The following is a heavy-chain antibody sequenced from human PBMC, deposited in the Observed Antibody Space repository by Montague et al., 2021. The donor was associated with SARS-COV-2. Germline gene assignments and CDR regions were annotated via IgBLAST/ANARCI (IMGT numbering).Heavy chain of an antibody. V-gene: IGHV4-39*01. CDR1: GGSISSSSYY. CDR2: IYYSGST. J-gene: IGHJ4*02. Sequence: SETLSLTCTVSGGSISSSSYYWSWIRQPPGKGLEWIGSIYYSGSTYYNPSLKSRVTISVDTSKNQFSLKLSSVTAADTAVYYCARIRIGVWGSYRYFDYWGQGTLVTVSS. CDR3: ARIRIGVWGSYRYFDY. D-gene: IGHD3-16*02.